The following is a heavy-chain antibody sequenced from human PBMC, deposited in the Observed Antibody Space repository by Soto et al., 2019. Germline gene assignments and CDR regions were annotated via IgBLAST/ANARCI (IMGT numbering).Heavy chain of an antibody. V-gene: IGHV3-15*01. Sequence: EVQLVESGGGLVKPGGSLRLSCAASGFTFSNAWMTWVRQAPGKGLEWVGRIKSKTDGGTTDYAAPVKGRFTISRDDSKNTLYLQMNSLKTEDTAVYYCTTDFLLQTLGMDVWGQGTTVTVSS. CDR3: TTDFLLQTLGMDV. CDR1: GFTFSNAW. CDR2: IKSKTDGGTT. D-gene: IGHD2-15*01. J-gene: IGHJ6*02.